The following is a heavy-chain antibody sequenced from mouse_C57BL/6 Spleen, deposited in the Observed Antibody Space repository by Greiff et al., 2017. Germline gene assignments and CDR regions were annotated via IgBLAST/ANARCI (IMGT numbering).Heavy chain of an antibody. D-gene: IGHD2-4*01. CDR1: GYTFTSYW. Sequence: QVQLQQPGAELVKPGASVKLSCKASGYTFTSYWLHRVKQRPGRGLAWIGRLDPHGGGTQYNEKFKSKATLTVDKPSSTAYTQLSSLTSEDSAVYYCARWDDYDVGFAYWGQGTLGTVSA. CDR2: LDPHGGGT. CDR3: ARWDDYDVGFAY. V-gene: IGHV1-72*01. J-gene: IGHJ3*01.